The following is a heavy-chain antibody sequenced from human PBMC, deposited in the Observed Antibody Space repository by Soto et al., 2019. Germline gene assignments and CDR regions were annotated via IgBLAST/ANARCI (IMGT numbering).Heavy chain of an antibody. CDR1: GFTFSSYW. V-gene: IGHV3-74*01. CDR3: ARVSREVVPAAIDY. CDR2: INSDGSST. J-gene: IGHJ4*02. D-gene: IGHD2-2*01. Sequence: GGSVRLSCAASGFTFSSYWMHWVRQAPGKGLVWVSRINSDGSSTSYADSVKGRFTISRDNAKNTLYLQMTSLRAEDTAVYYCARVSREVVPAAIDYWGQGTLVTVSS.